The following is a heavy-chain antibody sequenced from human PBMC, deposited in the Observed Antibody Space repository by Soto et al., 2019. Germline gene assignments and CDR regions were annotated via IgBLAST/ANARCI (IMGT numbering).Heavy chain of an antibody. Sequence: QVQLVESGGGVVQPGRSLRLSCAASGFTFSSYGMHWVRQAPGKGLEWVAVISYDGSNKYYADSVKGRFTISRDNSKNTLYLQMNSLRAEDTAVYYCAKDISASWYVLDAFDIWGQGTMVTVSS. CDR1: GFTFSSYG. D-gene: IGHD6-13*01. CDR2: ISYDGSNK. V-gene: IGHV3-30*18. J-gene: IGHJ3*02. CDR3: AKDISASWYVLDAFDI.